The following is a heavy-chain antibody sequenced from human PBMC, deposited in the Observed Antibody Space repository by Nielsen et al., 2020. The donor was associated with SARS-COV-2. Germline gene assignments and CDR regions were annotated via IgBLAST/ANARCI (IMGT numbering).Heavy chain of an antibody. D-gene: IGHD3-22*01. CDR1: GFTFSSYA. CDR2: ISYDGSNK. CDR3: ARDLTKYYYDSSGYGGFDP. J-gene: IGHJ5*02. V-gene: IGHV3-30-3*01. Sequence: GESLKISCAASGFTFSSYAMHWVRQAPGKGLEWVAVISYDGSNKYYADSVKGRFTISRDNSKNTLYLQMNSLRAEDTAVYYRARDLTKYYYDSSGYGGFDPWGQGTLVTVSS.